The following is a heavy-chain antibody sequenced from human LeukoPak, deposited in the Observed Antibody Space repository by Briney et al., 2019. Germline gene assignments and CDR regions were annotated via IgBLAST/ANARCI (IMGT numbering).Heavy chain of an antibody. J-gene: IGHJ4*02. Sequence: SETLFLTCTVSGGSISSGDYYWSWIRQPPGKGLEWIGYIYYSGSTYYNPSLKSRVTISVDTSKNQFSLKLSSVTAADTAVYYCARRRGYCSSTSCYTDYFDYWGQGTLVTVSS. V-gene: IGHV4-30-4*01. D-gene: IGHD2-2*02. CDR3: ARRRGYCSSTSCYTDYFDY. CDR1: GGSISSGDYY. CDR2: IYYSGST.